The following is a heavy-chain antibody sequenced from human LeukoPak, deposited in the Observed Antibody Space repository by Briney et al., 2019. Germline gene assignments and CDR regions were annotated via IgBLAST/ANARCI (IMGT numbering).Heavy chain of an antibody. CDR1: GYTFTGYY. J-gene: IGHJ3*02. Sequence: ASVKGSCKASGYTFTGYYMHWVRQAPGQGLEWMGWINPNSGGTNYAQKFPGRVTMTRDTSISTAYMELSRLRSDDTAVYYCAGYCSSTSCYWNAFDIWGQGTMVTVSS. CDR3: AGYCSSTSCYWNAFDI. CDR2: INPNSGGT. V-gene: IGHV1-2*02. D-gene: IGHD2-2*01.